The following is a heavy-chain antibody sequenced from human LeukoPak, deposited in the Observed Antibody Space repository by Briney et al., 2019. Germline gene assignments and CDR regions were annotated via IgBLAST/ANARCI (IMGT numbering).Heavy chain of an antibody. CDR3: GSNNYTPYLKSGVTISVETSKKQFSLKLSSVTAADTAVYYCARVGVRHYSYYYYYMDV. Sequence: SETLSLTCTVSGGSISSYYWSWIRQPPGKGLEWIGYIYYSGSTNYNPSLNSRVTISVDTSKNQLSLKPSSVHPAGTALYYCGSNNYTPYLKSGVTISVETSKKQFSLKLSSVTAADTAVYYCARVGVRHYSYYYYYMDVWGKGTTVTVSS. D-gene: IGHD3-10*01. CDR1: GGSISSYY. CDR2: IYYSGST. J-gene: IGHJ6*03. V-gene: IGHV4-59*12.